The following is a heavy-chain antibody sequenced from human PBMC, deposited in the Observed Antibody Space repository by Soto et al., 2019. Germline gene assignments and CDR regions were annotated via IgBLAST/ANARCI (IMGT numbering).Heavy chain of an antibody. CDR2: ISDSATST. CDR3: ARDTAFIASGLFDP. CDR1: GFTFSDYY. Sequence: SLRLSCAASGFTFSDYYMSWIRQAPGKGLECISYISDSATSTHYADSVKGRFTISRDNAKNSLYLHMNSLRVEDTAVYYCARDTAFIASGLFDPWGQGTLVTVSS. D-gene: IGHD3-3*01. J-gene: IGHJ5*02. V-gene: IGHV3-11*01.